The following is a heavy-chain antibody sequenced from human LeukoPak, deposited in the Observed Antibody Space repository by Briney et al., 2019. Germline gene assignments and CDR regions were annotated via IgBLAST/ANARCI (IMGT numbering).Heavy chain of an antibody. Sequence: SETLSLTCTVSGGSISSYYWSWIRQPPGKGLEWIGYIYYSGSTNYNPSLKSRVTISVDTSKNQSSLKLSSVTAADTAVYYCARRAYDFWSGYSYFDYWGQGTLVTVSS. V-gene: IGHV4-59*01. CDR3: ARRAYDFWSGYSYFDY. CDR2: IYYSGST. J-gene: IGHJ4*02. CDR1: GGSISSYY. D-gene: IGHD3-3*01.